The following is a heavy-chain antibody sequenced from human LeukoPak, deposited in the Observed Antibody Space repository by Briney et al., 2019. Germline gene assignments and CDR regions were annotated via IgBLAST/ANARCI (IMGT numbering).Heavy chain of an antibody. Sequence: GGSLRLSCVASGFTFSSYWMHWVRQAPGKGLVWVSRINSDASTTNYAGSVKGRFTISRDNSKNTLYLQMNSLRAEDTAVYYCARDPTTRSNRAQFYSDYWGQGTLVIVSS. CDR1: GFTFSSYW. CDR2: INSDASTT. J-gene: IGHJ4*02. D-gene: IGHD4-17*01. CDR3: ARDPTTRSNRAQFYSDY. V-gene: IGHV3-74*01.